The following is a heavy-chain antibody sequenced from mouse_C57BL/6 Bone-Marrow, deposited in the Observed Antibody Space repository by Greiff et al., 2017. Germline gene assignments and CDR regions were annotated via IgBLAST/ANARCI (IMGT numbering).Heavy chain of an antibody. Sequence: VQLQQSGPELVKPGASVKISCKASGYSFTGYYMNWVKQSPEKSLEWIGEINPSTGGTTYNQKFKAKATLTVDKSSSTAYMQRKSLTSEDSAVYYCAITGGYFDVWGTGTTVTVSS. V-gene: IGHV1-42*01. J-gene: IGHJ1*03. CDR1: GYSFTGYY. D-gene: IGHD4-1*01. CDR3: AITGGYFDV. CDR2: INPSTGGT.